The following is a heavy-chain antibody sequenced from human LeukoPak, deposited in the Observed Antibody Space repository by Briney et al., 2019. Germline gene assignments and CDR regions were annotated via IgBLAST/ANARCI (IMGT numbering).Heavy chain of an antibody. D-gene: IGHD2-15*01. V-gene: IGHV5-51*01. J-gene: IGHJ5*02. CDR3: ARLGSVYCSGGSCYKFDP. Sequence: GESLKISCKGSGYSFTSYWIGWVRQMPGKGLEWMGIIYPCDSDTRYSPSFQGQVTISADKSISTAYLQWSSLKASDTAMYYCARLGSVYCSGGSCYKFDPWGQGTLVTVSS. CDR2: IYPCDSDT. CDR1: GYSFTSYW.